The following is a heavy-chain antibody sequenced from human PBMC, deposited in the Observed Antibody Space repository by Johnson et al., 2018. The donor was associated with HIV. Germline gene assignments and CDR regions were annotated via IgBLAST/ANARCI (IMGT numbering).Heavy chain of an antibody. V-gene: IGHV3-7*02. Sequence: VQLVESGGGLVQSGGSLRLSCAASGFTFSRYWMSWVRQAPGKGLEWVANIKEDGSEKYYVDSVKGRFTISRDNAKNSLYLQMNSLRAEDTAVYYCASVGSSGFFSAFDIWGQGTMVTVSS. CDR3: ASVGSSGFFSAFDI. D-gene: IGHD6-19*01. CDR1: GFTFSRYW. CDR2: IKEDGSEK. J-gene: IGHJ3*02.